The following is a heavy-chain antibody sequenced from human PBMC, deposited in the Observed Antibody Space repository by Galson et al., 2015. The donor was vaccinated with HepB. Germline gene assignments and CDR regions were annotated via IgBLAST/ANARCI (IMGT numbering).Heavy chain of an antibody. CDR1: GFTFSSYA. D-gene: IGHD6-19*01. CDR3: ARSEEVGSRVDSSGYHFDL. Sequence: SLRLSCAASGFTFSSYAMHWVRQAPGKGLEWVAVISYDGSNKYYADSVKGRFTISRDNSKNTLYLQMNSLRAEDTAVYYCARSEEVGSRVDSSGYHFDLWGRGTPVTVSS. J-gene: IGHJ2*01. V-gene: IGHV3-30-3*01. CDR2: ISYDGSNK.